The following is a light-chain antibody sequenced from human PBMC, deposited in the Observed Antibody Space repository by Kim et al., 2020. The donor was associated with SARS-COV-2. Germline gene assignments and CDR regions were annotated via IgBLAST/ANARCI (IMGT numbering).Light chain of an antibody. CDR3: QQYGDTVQT. CDR1: QSVPSNF. Sequence: SLGKRARLSCRASQSVPSNFLTLFQLRPGHAPRLFRFDASTRATGIPDRFSGGGSGTDFTLTISRLEPEDFAVYYCQQYGDTVQTFGQGTKVDIK. CDR2: DAS. V-gene: IGKV3-20*01. J-gene: IGKJ1*01.